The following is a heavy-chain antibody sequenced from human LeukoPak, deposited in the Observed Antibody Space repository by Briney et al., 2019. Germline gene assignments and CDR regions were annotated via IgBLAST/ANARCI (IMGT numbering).Heavy chain of an antibody. CDR2: IRSKAYGGTT. V-gene: IGHV3-49*04. CDR3: TRVRTIFGVPPFGY. Sequence: GGSLRLSCTASGFTFGDYAMSWVRQAPGKGREWVGFIRSKAYGGTTEYAASVTGRFTISRDDSKGIAYLQMNSLKTEDTAVYSCTRVRTIFGVPPFGYWGQGPLVTVSS. CDR1: GFTFGDYA. D-gene: IGHD3-3*01. J-gene: IGHJ4*02.